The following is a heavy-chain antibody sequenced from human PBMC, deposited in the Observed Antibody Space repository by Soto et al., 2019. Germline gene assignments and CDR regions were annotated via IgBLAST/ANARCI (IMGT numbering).Heavy chain of an antibody. CDR1: GGTFSSYS. CDR2: FNPIFETA. V-gene: IGHV1-69*13. J-gene: IGHJ6*02. CDR3: TRGITLIRGVIPPGYYYGMDV. Sequence: SVKFSGYASGGTFSSYSISWLRQAPGQGLERMGGFNPIFETANYAQKFQGRVTITADESTNTAYMELSSLRSEDTAVYYCTRGITLIRGVIPPGYYYGMDVWGQGTTVTVSS. D-gene: IGHD3-10*01.